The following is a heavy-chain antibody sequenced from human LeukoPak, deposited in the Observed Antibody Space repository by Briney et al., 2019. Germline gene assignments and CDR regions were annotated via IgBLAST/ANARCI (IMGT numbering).Heavy chain of an antibody. Sequence: PGGSLRLSCAASGFTFSSYGMHWVRQAPGKGLEWVAVISYDGSNKYYADSVKGRFTISRDNSKNTLYLQMNSLRAEDTAVYYCAYYGSGSYYLSYFDYWGQGTPVTVSS. CDR2: ISYDGSNK. V-gene: IGHV3-30*03. J-gene: IGHJ4*02. CDR1: GFTFSSYG. D-gene: IGHD3-10*01. CDR3: AYYGSGSYYLSYFDY.